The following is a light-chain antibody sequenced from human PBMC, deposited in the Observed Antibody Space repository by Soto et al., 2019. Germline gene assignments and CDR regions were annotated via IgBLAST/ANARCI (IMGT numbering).Light chain of an antibody. V-gene: IGKV3-15*01. CDR3: QQYNNWPRT. CDR2: GAS. CDR1: QSVSISY. J-gene: IGKJ1*01. Sequence: EIVLTQSPGTLSLSPGERATLSCRASQSVSISYLAWYQQKPGQAPRLLIYGASSRATGVPARFSGSGFGTDFTLTISSLQSEDFVVYYCQQYNNWPRTFGQGTKVDIK.